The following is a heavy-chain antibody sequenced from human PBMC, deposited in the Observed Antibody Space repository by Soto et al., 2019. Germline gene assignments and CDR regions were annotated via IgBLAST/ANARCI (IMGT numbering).Heavy chain of an antibody. CDR1: DFTFNNVW. CDR2: IKSRTDGGAT. J-gene: IGHJ6*02. CDR3: TTGRRDYYYYGLDV. Sequence: EVQVVESGGGLVKPGGSLRLSCAVSDFTFNNVWMNWVRQAPGKGLEWVGLIKSRTDGGATDYAAPVKGRFTISRDDSKNTLYLQMNSLKTEDTAVYYCTTGRRDYYYYGLDVWGQGTTVTVSS. V-gene: IGHV3-15*07.